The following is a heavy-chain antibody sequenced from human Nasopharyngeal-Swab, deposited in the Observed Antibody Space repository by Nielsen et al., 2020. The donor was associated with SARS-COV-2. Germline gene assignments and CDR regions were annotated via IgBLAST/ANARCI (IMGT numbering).Heavy chain of an antibody. V-gene: IGHV3-9*01. CDR2: ISWNSGSI. J-gene: IGHJ4*02. CDR1: GFTFDDYT. Sequence: GGSLRLSCAASGFTFDDYTMHWVRQAPGKGLEWVSGISWNSGSITYADSVKGRFTISRDNAKNSLYLQMNTLRVADTAVYYCARGFRRGSYYDNIGADSWGQGTLVTVSS. CDR3: ARGFRRGSYYDNIGADS. D-gene: IGHD3-22*01.